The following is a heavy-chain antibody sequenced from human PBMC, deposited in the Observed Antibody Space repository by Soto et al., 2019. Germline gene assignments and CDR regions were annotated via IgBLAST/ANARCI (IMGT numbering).Heavy chain of an antibody. D-gene: IGHD3-22*01. CDR3: ARHFRSYSGGYHWFGP. V-gene: IGHV4-39*01. CDR2: VYYSGGT. CDR1: GFCFNRGDYY. J-gene: IGHJ5*02. Sequence: PXASLSLTCTVCGFCFNRGDYYWAWMRQPPGKGLEWIGSVYYSGGTHQNPSQSRFIISIDTAKNQISLRLKSVTAADTAVYYCARHFRSYSGGYHWFGPCGQRTLVTVSS.